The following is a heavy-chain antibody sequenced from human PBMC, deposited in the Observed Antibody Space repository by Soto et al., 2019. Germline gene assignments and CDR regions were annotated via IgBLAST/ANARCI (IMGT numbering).Heavy chain of an antibody. CDR1: GFTFSSYA. V-gene: IGHV3-23*01. D-gene: IGHD1-1*01. Sequence: GSLRLSCAASGFTFSSYAMSWVRQAPGKGLEWVSAISGSGGSTYYADSVKGRFTISRDNSKNTLYLQMNSLRAEDTAVYYCAKGLPHWNVLGGWFDPWGQGTLVTVSS. CDR3: AKGLPHWNVLGGWFDP. CDR2: ISGSGGST. J-gene: IGHJ5*02.